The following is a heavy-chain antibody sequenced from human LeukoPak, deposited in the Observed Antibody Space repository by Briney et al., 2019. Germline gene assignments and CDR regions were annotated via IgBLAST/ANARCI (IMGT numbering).Heavy chain of an antibody. CDR3: ARFYYGGNPEQVGYFDY. CDR2: INPDGSKI. Sequence: GGSLRLSCAASGFTFSNYWMHWVRQAPGKGLVWVSRINPDGSKINYADSVKGRFTISRDNAKNTLYLQMSSLRAEDTAVYYCARFYYGGNPEQVGYFDYWGQGTLVTVSS. J-gene: IGHJ4*02. V-gene: IGHV3-74*01. CDR1: GFTFSNYW. D-gene: IGHD4-23*01.